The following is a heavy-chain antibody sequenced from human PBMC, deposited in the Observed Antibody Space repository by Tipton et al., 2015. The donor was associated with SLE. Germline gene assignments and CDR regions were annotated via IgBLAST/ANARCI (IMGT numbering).Heavy chain of an antibody. J-gene: IGHJ4*02. CDR3: ASSVAGFDY. CDR1: GGSISSYY. V-gene: IGHV4-59*12. CDR2: IYYSGST. D-gene: IGHD6-19*01. Sequence: PGLVKPSETLSLTCTVSGGSISSYYWSWIRQPPGKGLEWIGYIYYSGSTYYNPSLKSRVTISVDTSKNQFSLKLSSVTAADTAVYYCASSVAGFDYWGQGTLVTVSS.